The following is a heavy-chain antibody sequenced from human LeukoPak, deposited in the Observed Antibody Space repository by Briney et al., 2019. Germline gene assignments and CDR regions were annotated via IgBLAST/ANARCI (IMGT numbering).Heavy chain of an antibody. CDR1: GGSISSYY. Sequence: SETLSLTCTVSGGSISSYYWSWIRQPAGKGLEWIGRIYTSGSTNYNPSLKSRVTMSVDTPKNQFSLKLSSVTAADTAVYYCAREALDDSSGYYYIDYWGQGTLVTVSS. CDR3: AREALDDSSGYYYIDY. CDR2: IYTSGST. J-gene: IGHJ4*02. V-gene: IGHV4-4*07. D-gene: IGHD3-22*01.